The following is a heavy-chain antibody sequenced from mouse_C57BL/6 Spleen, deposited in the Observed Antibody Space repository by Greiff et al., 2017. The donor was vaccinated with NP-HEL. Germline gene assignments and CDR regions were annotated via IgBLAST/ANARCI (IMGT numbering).Heavy chain of an antibody. V-gene: IGHV1-62-2*01. CDR2: FYPGSGSI. Sequence: VKLQQSGAELVKPGASVKLSCKASGYTFTEYTIHWVKQRSGQGLEWIGWFYPGSGSIKYNEKFKDKATLTADKSSSTVYMELSRLTSEDSAVYFCARHEDSYYGSSLGAMDYWGQGTSVTVSS. CDR3: ARHEDSYYGSSLGAMDY. CDR1: GYTFTEYT. J-gene: IGHJ4*01. D-gene: IGHD1-1*01.